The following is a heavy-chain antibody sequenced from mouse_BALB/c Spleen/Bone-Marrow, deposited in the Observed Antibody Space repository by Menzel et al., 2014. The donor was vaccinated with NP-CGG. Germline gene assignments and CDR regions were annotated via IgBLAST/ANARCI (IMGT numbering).Heavy chain of an antibody. V-gene: IGHV3-8*02. D-gene: IGHD2-1*01. CDR2: ISYSGST. Sequence: EVKLLESGPRLVKPSQTLSLPCSVTGDSITSGYWNWIRKFPGNKLEYMGHISYSGSTYYNPSLKSRISITRDTSTNQYYLQLNSVTTEDTATYYCARRDYGKHFDVWGAGTTVTVSS. J-gene: IGHJ1*01. CDR1: GDSITSGY. CDR3: ARRDYGKHFDV.